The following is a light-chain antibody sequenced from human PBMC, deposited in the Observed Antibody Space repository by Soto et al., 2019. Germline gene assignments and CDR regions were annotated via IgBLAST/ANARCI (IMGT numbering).Light chain of an antibody. J-gene: IGKJ3*01. V-gene: IGKV1-39*01. CDR1: ESISHY. CDR2: AAS. CDR3: QQTYSSPFT. Sequence: DIQMPQSPPSLFAAVGDRVTITCRTRESISHYLNWYQQKAGKAPSLLIYAASNLLRGVPSKFSGSGSGTVFTLTISSLQPEDFATYFCQQTYSSPFTFGPGTKVAIK.